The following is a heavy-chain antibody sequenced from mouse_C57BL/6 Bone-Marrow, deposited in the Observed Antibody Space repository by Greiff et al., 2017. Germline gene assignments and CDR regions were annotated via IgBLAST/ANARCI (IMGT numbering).Heavy chain of an antibody. V-gene: IGHV2-9*01. CDR1: GFSLTSYG. Sequence: QVQLKESGPGLVAPSQSLSITCTVSGFSLTSYGVDWVRQPPGKGLEWLGVLWGGGSTNYNSALMSRLSLSKDNSKSQVLLKMNSLQTGDKTMYYCAKRGYDYGSSYARDYWGQGTSVTVAS. J-gene: IGHJ4*01. CDR3: AKRGYDYGSSYARDY. CDR2: LWGGGST. D-gene: IGHD1-1*01.